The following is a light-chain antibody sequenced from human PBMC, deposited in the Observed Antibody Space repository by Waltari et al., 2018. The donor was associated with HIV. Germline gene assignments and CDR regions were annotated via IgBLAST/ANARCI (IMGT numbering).Light chain of an antibody. CDR1: SSNLGTGSA. Sequence: QSALTQPPSVSGAPGQRVTISCTGTSSNLGTGSAVHWYQQLPGTAPKLLIYANTNRPSGVPDRFSGSKSGTSASLAITGLQAEDEADYYCQSYDSRLSGSVFGGGTKLTVL. CDR2: ANT. V-gene: IGLV1-40*01. CDR3: QSYDSRLSGSV. J-gene: IGLJ3*02.